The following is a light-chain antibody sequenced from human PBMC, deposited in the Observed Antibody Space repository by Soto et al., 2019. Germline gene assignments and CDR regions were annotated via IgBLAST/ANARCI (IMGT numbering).Light chain of an antibody. CDR2: GNT. CDR3: QSDDNSLSAV. V-gene: IGLV1-40*01. J-gene: IGLJ7*01. CDR1: SSNIGAGYD. Sequence: QSVLTQPPSVSGAPGQRVTISCTGSSSNIGAGYDVHWYQQLPGAAPKLLIYGNTNRPSGVPDRFSGSKSGTSASLVITGFQAEDEADYYCQSDDNSLSAVFGGGTQLTVL.